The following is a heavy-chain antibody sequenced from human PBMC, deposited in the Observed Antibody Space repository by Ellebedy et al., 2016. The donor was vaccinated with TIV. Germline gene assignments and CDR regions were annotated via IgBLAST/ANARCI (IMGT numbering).Heavy chain of an antibody. J-gene: IGHJ4*02. D-gene: IGHD6-13*01. CDR1: GFTFSSYG. CDR2: IWYDGSNK. V-gene: IGHV3-33*01. Sequence: GESLKISXAASGFTFSSYGMHWVRQAPGKGLEWVAVIWYDGSNKYYADSVKGRFTISRDNSKNTLYLQMNSLRAEDTAVYYCARGSYSSSWYGDYFDYWGQGTLVTVSS. CDR3: ARGSYSSSWYGDYFDY.